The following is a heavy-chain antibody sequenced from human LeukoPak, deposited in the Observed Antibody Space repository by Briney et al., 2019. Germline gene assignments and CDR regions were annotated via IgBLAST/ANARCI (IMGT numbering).Heavy chain of an antibody. V-gene: IGHV3-74*01. D-gene: IGHD3-22*01. CDR3: ARGGDGYYL. CDR2: IKTDGSST. J-gene: IGHJ5*02. Sequence: PGGSLRLSCAASGFTFSSYWMHWVRQAPGKGLVWVSRIKTDGSSTSYADSVKGRFTISRDNAKNTLYLQMNSLRTEDTAVYYCARGGDGYYLWGQGTLVTVSS. CDR1: GFTFSSYW.